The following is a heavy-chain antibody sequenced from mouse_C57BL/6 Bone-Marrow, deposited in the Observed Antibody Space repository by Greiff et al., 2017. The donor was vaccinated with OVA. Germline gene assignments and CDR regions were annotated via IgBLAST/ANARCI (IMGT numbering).Heavy chain of an antibody. CDR1: GYTFTSYW. CDR3: ARPSSGNYYFDY. D-gene: IGHD2-1*01. J-gene: IGHJ2*01. Sequence: QVQLQQSGAELVKPGASVKLSCKASGYTFTSYWMHWVKQRPGQGLEWIGMIHPNSGSTNYNEKFKSKATLTVDKSSSTAYMQLSSLTSEDSAVYYCARPSSGNYYFDYWGQGTTLTVSS. CDR2: IHPNSGST. V-gene: IGHV1-64*01.